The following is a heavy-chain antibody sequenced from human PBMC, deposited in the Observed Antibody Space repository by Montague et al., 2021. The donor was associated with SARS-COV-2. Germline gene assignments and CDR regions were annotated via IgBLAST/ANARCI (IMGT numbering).Heavy chain of an antibody. D-gene: IGHD3-10*01. J-gene: IGHJ4*02. Sequence: SETLSLTCTVSGGSIGSSTYYWGWIRQPPGKDLEWIGTIYYSGTTHYNPSLRSRITISLHTSKNQVSLRLTSVTAADTAFYYCSSDTSAYYRFDYWGQGTLVTVSS. CDR3: SSDTSAYYRFDY. CDR1: GGSIGSSTYY. V-gene: IGHV4-39*03. CDR2: IYYSGTT.